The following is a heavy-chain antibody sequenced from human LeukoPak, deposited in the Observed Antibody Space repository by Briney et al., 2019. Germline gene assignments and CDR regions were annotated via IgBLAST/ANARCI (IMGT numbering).Heavy chain of an antibody. CDR1: AFTFGDYA. V-gene: IGHV3-49*03. CDR2: IRSKAYDATT. CDR3: TRDSIVVVPAAIFFVEADAFDI. J-gene: IGHJ3*02. Sequence: GGSLRLSCTASAFTFGDYAMSWFRQAPGKGMEWVGFIRSKAYDATTEYAASVKGRFTISRDDSKSIAYLQLNSLKTEDTAVYYCTRDSIVVVPAAIFFVEADAFDIWGQGTMVTVSS. D-gene: IGHD2-2*01.